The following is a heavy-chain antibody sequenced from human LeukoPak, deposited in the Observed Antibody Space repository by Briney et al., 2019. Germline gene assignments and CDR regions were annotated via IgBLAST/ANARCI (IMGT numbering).Heavy chain of an antibody. CDR1: GFTFSSYS. CDR3: ARGTLGTRGY. CDR2: ISSSSSTI. V-gene: IGHV3-48*04. D-gene: IGHD7-27*01. Sequence: PGGSLRLSCAASGFTFSSYSMNWVRQAPGKGLEWVSYISSSSSTIYYADSVKGRFTISRDNAKNSLYLQMNSLRAEDTAVYYCARGTLGTRGYWGQGTLVTVSS. J-gene: IGHJ4*02.